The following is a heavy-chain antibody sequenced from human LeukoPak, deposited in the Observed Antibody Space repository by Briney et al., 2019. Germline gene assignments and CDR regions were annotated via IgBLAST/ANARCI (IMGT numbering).Heavy chain of an antibody. V-gene: IGHV3-33*01. Sequence: GGSLRLSCAASGFTFSSYGMHWVRQAPGKGLEWVAVIWYDGGNKYYADSVKGRFTISRDNSKNTLYLQMNSLRAEDTAAYYCARGKGDAYRDAFDIWDQGTMVTVSS. CDR2: IWYDGGNK. CDR3: ARGKGDAYRDAFDI. J-gene: IGHJ3*02. CDR1: GFTFSSYG. D-gene: IGHD2-21*02.